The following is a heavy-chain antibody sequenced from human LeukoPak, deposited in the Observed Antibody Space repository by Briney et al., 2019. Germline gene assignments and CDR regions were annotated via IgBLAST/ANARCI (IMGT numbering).Heavy chain of an antibody. CDR1: GGSISSSY. J-gene: IGHJ4*02. D-gene: IGHD2-15*01. Sequence: SETLSLTCTVSGGSISSSYWAWIRQPPGKGLEWIGYIFYSGSTNYNPSLKSRVTASLDRSKNQFSLKLSSVTAADTAVYYCARDRRYCSGGSCYSGDYFDYWGQGTLVTVSS. CDR3: ARDRRYCSGGSCYSGDYFDY. V-gene: IGHV4-59*12. CDR2: IFYSGST.